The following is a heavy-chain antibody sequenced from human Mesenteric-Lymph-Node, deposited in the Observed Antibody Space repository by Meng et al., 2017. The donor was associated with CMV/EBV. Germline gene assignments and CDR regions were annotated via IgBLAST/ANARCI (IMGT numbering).Heavy chain of an antibody. D-gene: IGHD1-1*01. CDR2: IGSNSNYI. CDR3: VRAGSDSQVERPRAFDI. CDR1: GFTFNSYS. Sequence: GESLKISCVASGFTFNSYSMNWVRQAPGKGLEWVSCIGSNSNYIYYADSVKGRFTISRDNAKNSVFLKMNSLRAEDTAVYYCVRAGSDSQVERPRAFDIWGQGTMVTVSS. V-gene: IGHV3-21*01. J-gene: IGHJ3*02.